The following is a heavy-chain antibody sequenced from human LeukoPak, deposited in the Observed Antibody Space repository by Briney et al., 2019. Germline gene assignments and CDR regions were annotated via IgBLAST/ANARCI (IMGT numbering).Heavy chain of an antibody. CDR1: GGSLSGYY. V-gene: IGHV4-34*01. CDR2: INHSGST. CDR3: ARSRRHYITMIVVANNWFDP. J-gene: IGHJ5*02. Sequence: SETLSLTCALYGGSLSGYYWSWIRLPPATGLEWPGEINHSGSTHYNPSLNSRVTISVDTSKNHFPLKLNSVTAADTAVYYCARSRRHYITMIVVANNWFDPWGQGTLVTVSS. D-gene: IGHD3-22*01.